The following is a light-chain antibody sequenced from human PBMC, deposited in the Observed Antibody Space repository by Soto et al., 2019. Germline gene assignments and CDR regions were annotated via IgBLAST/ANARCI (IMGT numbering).Light chain of an antibody. CDR1: QSVSSY. V-gene: IGKV3-11*01. J-gene: IGKJ4*01. CDR2: DAS. CDR3: HQRRNWPLT. Sequence: EAVLTQSPATLSLSPGERATLSCRASQSVSSYLAWYQQKPGQAPRLLIYDASNRATGIPARFSGSGSGTVFTLAISSLEPEDSAVYYCHQRRNWPLTFGGGTKVEI.